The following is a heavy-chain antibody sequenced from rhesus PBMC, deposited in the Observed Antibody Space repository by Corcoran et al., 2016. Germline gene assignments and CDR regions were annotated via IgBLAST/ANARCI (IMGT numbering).Heavy chain of an antibody. D-gene: IGHD7-45*01. CDR2: INGGGQNI. Sequence: EVQLVESGGGLAKPGGSLRLSCVTSGFTLNNYWMNWVRQAPGKGLELVSAINGGGQNIYYTASVKGRYTISRDNSKNTFSLQMNSLIAEDTAVYYCASNWDGVVYWGQGVLVTVSS. CDR3: ASNWDGVVY. V-gene: IGHV3S42*01. J-gene: IGHJ4*01. CDR1: GFTLNNYW.